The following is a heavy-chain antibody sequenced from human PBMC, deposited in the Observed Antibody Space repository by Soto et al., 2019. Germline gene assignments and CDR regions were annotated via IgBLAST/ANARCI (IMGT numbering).Heavy chain of an antibody. CDR3: ARAPDHSMVRGDLHGMAV. V-gene: IGHV4-30-2*01. CDR2: IYHSGST. J-gene: IGHJ6*02. CDR1: GGSISSGGYS. D-gene: IGHD3-10*01. Sequence: SETLSLSCAVSGGSISSGGYSWTWIRQPPGKGLEWIGYIYHSGSTYYNPSLKSRVTISVDRSKNQFSLKLNSVTAADTAVYYCARAPDHSMVRGDLHGMAVWGQGTTVPVSS.